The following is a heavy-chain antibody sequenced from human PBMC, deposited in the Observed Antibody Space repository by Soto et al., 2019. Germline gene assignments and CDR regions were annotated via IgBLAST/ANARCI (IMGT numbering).Heavy chain of an antibody. V-gene: IGHV1-58*01. CDR3: AAGIKRPYYYYYGMDV. Sequence: SVKVSCKASGFTFTSSAVQWVRQARGQRLEWIGWIVVGSGNTNYAQKFQERVTITRDMSTSTAYMELSSLRSEDTAVYYCAAGIKRPYYYYYGMDVWGQGTTVT. CDR2: IVVGSGNT. J-gene: IGHJ6*02. CDR1: GFTFTSSA.